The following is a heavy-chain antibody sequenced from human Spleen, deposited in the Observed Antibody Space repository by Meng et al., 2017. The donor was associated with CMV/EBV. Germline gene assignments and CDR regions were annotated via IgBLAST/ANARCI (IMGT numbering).Heavy chain of an antibody. CDR3: ARDSSGYEYGVGPPFDY. Sequence: GESLKISCAASGFTFSSFRLNWLRQAPGKGLEWVACISGGSAYTDYADSVKGRFTISRDNDENSLFLQMNSLRADDTAVYYCARDSSGYEYGVGPPFDYWGQGTPVTVSS. CDR2: ISGGSAYT. V-gene: IGHV3-21*01. J-gene: IGHJ4*02. D-gene: IGHD6-25*01. CDR1: GFTFSSFR.